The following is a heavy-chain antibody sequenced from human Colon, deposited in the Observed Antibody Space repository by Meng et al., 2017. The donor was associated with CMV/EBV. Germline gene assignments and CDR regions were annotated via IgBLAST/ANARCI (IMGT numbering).Heavy chain of an antibody. CDR2: ISATGSRI. CDR3: AKDRVDDAYYFDY. Sequence: VVSGFTFSTSWMHWVRQAPGKGLEWVSAISATGSRITYADSAKGRFTISRDNSKNTLYLQMSSLTAADTAVYYCAKDRVDDAYYFDYWGQGTLVTVSS. V-gene: IGHV3-23*01. D-gene: IGHD2-15*01. J-gene: IGHJ4*02. CDR1: GFTFSTSW.